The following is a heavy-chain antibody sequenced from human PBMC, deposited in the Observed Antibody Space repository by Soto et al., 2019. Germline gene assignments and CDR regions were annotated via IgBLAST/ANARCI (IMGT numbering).Heavy chain of an antibody. Sequence: QVQLQESGPGLVKPSQTLSLTCTVSGGSISSGGHYWSWIRQHPGKGLEWIGYIYYSGSTYYNPSLKSRVTISVDTSKNQFSLKLSSVTAADTAVYYCARAFLAVRGAVDYWGQGTLVTVSS. D-gene: IGHD3-10*01. V-gene: IGHV4-31*03. CDR2: IYYSGST. CDR1: GGSISSGGHY. J-gene: IGHJ4*02. CDR3: ARAFLAVRGAVDY.